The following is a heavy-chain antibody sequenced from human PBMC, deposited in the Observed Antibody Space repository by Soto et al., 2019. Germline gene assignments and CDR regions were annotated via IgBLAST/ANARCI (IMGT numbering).Heavy chain of an antibody. CDR2: ISSSSSTI. Sequence: PGGSLSLSCAASGFTFSSYSMNWVRQASGKGLEWVSYISSSSSTIYYADSVKGRFTISRDNAKNSLYLQMNSLRDEDTAVYYCAATAMVTSGGMDVWGQGTSLTVSS. CDR3: AATAMVTSGGMDV. J-gene: IGHJ6*02. CDR1: GFTFSSYS. V-gene: IGHV3-48*02. D-gene: IGHD5-18*01.